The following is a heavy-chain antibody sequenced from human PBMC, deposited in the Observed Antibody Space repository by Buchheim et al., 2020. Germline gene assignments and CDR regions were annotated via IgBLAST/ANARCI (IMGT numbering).Heavy chain of an antibody. J-gene: IGHJ6*02. D-gene: IGHD2-15*01. Sequence: EVQLLESGGGLVQPGGSLRLSCAASGFTFSSYAMSWVRQAPGKGLEWVSAISGSGGRTYYADSVKGRFTISRDNSKNTLLLQMNSLRAEDTAVYYCAKIYCSGGSCRYYYYGMDVWGQGTT. CDR3: AKIYCSGGSCRYYYYGMDV. V-gene: IGHV3-23*01. CDR1: GFTFSSYA. CDR2: ISGSGGRT.